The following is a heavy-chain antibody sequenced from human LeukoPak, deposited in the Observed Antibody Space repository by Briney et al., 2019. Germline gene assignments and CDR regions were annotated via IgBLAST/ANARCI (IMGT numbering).Heavy chain of an antibody. CDR3: ARSSSGDYPCDN. V-gene: IGHV3-74*01. CDR2: INSDGSST. J-gene: IGHJ4*02. D-gene: IGHD4-17*01. CDR1: GFTFSSYW. Sequence: TGGSLRLSCAASGFTFSSYWMHWVRQAPGKGLVWVSRINSDGSSTHYADSVRGRFTISRDNAKNPLYLQMKSLRAEDTALYYCARSSSGDYPCDNWGQGTLVTVSS.